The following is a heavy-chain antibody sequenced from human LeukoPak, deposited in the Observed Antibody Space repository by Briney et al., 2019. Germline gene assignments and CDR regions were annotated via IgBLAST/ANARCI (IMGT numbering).Heavy chain of an antibody. D-gene: IGHD4-17*01. V-gene: IGHV3-7*01. CDR1: GFTFSSYW. CDR2: IDPDGSHQ. CDR3: ARRGAVTYAFDI. Sequence: GGSLRLSCVASGFTFSSYWATWVRQAPGKGLEWVANIDPDGSHQYYEDSVKGRFTISKDNAKNSLYLQMNSLRAEDTAVYYCARRGAVTYAFDIWGQGTVVTVSS. J-gene: IGHJ3*02.